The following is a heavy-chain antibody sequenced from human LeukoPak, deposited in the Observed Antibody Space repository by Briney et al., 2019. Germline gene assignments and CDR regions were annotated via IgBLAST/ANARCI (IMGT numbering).Heavy chain of an antibody. CDR1: GFTFSSYS. V-gene: IGHV3-21*01. CDR2: ISSSSRYI. D-gene: IGHD3-10*01. Sequence: GGSLRLSCAASGFTFSSYSMNWVRQAPGKGLEWVSSISSSSRYIYYADSVKGRFTISRDNPKNSLYLQMNSLRAEDTAVYYCARGGSLGMVRGNWFDPWGQGTLVTVSS. CDR3: ARGGSLGMVRGNWFDP. J-gene: IGHJ5*02.